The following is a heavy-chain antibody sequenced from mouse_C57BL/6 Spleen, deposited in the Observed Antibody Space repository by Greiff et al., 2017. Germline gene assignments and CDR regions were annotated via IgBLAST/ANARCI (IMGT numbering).Heavy chain of an antibody. V-gene: IGHV1-50*01. CDR1: GYTFTSYW. Sequence: VQLQQPGAELVKPGASVKLSCKASGYTFTSYWMQWVKQRPGQGLEWIGEIDPSDSYTTYNQKFKGKATLTVDTSSSTAYMQLSSLTSEDSAVYFCSRNYGYYSMDDWGQGTSGTVAS. CDR3: SRNYGYYSMDD. CDR2: IDPSDSYT. J-gene: IGHJ4*01. D-gene: IGHD1-1*02.